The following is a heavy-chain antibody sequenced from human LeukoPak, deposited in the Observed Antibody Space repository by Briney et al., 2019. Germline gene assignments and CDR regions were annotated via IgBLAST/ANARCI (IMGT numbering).Heavy chain of an antibody. CDR2: IYYSGST. V-gene: IGHV4-59*01. J-gene: IGHJ4*02. CDR1: GGSISSFY. CDR3: ARGRSHFDY. Sequence: PSETLSLTCTVSGGSISSFYWSWIRQPPGKGLEWIGYIYYSGSTNYNPSLMSRVTISVDTSKNQFSLKLSSVTAADTAVYYCARGRSHFDYWGQGTLVTVSS.